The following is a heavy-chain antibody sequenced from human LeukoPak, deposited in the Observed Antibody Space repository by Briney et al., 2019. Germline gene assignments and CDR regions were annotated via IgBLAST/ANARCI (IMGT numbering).Heavy chain of an antibody. Sequence: GASVKVSCKASGGTFSSYAISWVRQAPGQGLEWMGGIIPIFGTANYAQKFQGRVTITADESTSTAYMELSSLRSEDTAVYYCARPRGYCNSTSCFHFDYWGQGTLVTVPS. V-gene: IGHV1-69*13. CDR2: IIPIFGTA. CDR3: ARPRGYCNSTSCFHFDY. J-gene: IGHJ4*02. D-gene: IGHD2-2*01. CDR1: GGTFSSYA.